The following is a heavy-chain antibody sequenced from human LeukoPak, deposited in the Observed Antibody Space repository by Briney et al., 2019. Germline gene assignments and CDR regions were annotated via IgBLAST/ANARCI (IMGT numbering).Heavy chain of an antibody. CDR1: GYTLTGHY. Sequence: ASVKVSCKASGYTLTGHYLHWVRQAPGQGLEWMGLINPNTGATTYAQRFQGRVTLTRDTSISTAYMDLSRLRPDDTAVYYCASVGVVADYGLDVWGQGTTVTVSS. J-gene: IGHJ6*02. CDR2: INPNTGAT. D-gene: IGHD2-15*01. V-gene: IGHV1-2*02. CDR3: ASVGVVADYGLDV.